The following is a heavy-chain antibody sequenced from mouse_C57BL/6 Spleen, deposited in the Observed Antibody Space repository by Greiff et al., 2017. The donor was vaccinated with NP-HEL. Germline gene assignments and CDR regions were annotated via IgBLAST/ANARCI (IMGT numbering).Heavy chain of an antibody. V-gene: IGHV1-20*01. CDR1: GYSFTGYF. Sequence: VQLQQSGPELVKPGDSVKISCKASGYSFTGYFMNWVMQSHGKGLEWIGRINPYNGDTFYNQKFKGKATLTVDKSSSTAHMELRSLTSEDSAVYYCARYDYDNYAMDYWGQGTSVTVSS. CDR2: INPYNGDT. CDR3: ARYDYDNYAMDY. D-gene: IGHD2-4*01. J-gene: IGHJ4*01.